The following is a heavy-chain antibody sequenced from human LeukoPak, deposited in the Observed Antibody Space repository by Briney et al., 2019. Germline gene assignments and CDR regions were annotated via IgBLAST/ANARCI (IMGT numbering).Heavy chain of an antibody. CDR3: TRGDDFLAAYNYMDV. J-gene: IGHJ6*03. D-gene: IGHD3-9*01. CDR2: INTLSGTT. V-gene: IGHV1-69*05. CDR1: GGTIRGFV. Sequence: GASVKVSCKASGGTIRGFVINWVRQAPGEGLEWMGRINTLSGTTNYTQKFLGRVTMTTDESTTTVFMELSRLTSEDTAVYYCTRGDDFLAAYNYMDVWGKGSSVIVSS.